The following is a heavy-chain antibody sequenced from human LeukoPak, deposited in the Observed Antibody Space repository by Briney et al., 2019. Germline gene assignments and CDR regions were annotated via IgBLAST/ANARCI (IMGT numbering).Heavy chain of an antibody. V-gene: IGHV3-30*02. J-gene: IGHJ6*03. Sequence: PGGSLRLSCAASGFTFSSYGMHWVRQAPGKGLEWVAFIRYDGSNKYYADSVKGRFTISRDNSKNTLYLQMNSLRAEDTAVYYCARDQEGDDYSYYYMDVWGKGTTVTVSS. CDR2: IRYDGSNK. CDR3: ARDQEGDDYSYYYMDV. CDR1: GFTFSSYG.